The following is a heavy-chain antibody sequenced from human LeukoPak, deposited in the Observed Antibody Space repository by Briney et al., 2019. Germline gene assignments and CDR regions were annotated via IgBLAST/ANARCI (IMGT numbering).Heavy chain of an antibody. CDR1: GFTFSSYA. V-gene: IGHV3-23*01. CDR2: ISGSGGAT. Sequence: GGSLRLSCAASGFTFSSYAMNWVRQAPGKGLEWVSTISGSGGATYFADSVKGRFTISRDNSKNTLYLQMNSLRAEDTAVYYCAKESRAATPDYWGQGTMVTVSS. D-gene: IGHD2-2*01. J-gene: IGHJ4*02. CDR3: AKESRAATPDY.